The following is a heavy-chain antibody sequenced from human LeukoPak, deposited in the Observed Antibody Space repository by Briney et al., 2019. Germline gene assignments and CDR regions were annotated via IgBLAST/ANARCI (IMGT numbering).Heavy chain of an antibody. Sequence: SQTLSLTCAISGDSVSSNSAAWNWFRQSLSRGLEWLGRTYYRSKWYSDYALSVKSRITINPDTSKNQFSLQLNSVTPEDAAMYYCAGGTGTFDCWGQGTLVTVSS. CDR3: AGGTGTFDC. CDR1: GDSVSSNSAA. V-gene: IGHV6-1*01. CDR2: TYYRSKWYS. D-gene: IGHD1-7*01. J-gene: IGHJ4*02.